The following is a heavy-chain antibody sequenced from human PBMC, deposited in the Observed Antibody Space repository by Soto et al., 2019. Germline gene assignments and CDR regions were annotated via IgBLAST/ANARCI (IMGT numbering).Heavy chain of an antibody. CDR3: AKDRRAGGNSAFYFDF. Sequence: PSETLSLTCAVSGGSVNTDYWWSWVRQPPGKGLEWIGEVHHSGTTNYIQSLTSRLTMSVDKSGNQVSLELTSVAAADTAVYYCAKDRRAGGNSAFYFDFWGQGAQVTVSS. CDR1: GGSVNTDYW. CDR2: VHHSGTT. V-gene: IGHV4-4*02. J-gene: IGHJ4*02. D-gene: IGHD3-16*01.